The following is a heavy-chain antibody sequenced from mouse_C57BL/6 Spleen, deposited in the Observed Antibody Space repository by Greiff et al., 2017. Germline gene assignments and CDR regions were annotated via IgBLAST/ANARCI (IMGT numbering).Heavy chain of an antibody. CDR3: AREGGTGIFDY. V-gene: IGHV1-64*01. CDR1: GYTFTSYW. CDR2: IHPNSGST. D-gene: IGHD4-1*01. Sequence: VQLQQPGAELVKPGASVKLSCKASGYTFTSYWMHWVKQRPGQGLEWIGMIHPNSGSTNYNEKFKSKATLTVDKSSSTAYMQLSSLTSEYSAVYYCAREGGTGIFDYWGQGTTLTVSS. J-gene: IGHJ2*01.